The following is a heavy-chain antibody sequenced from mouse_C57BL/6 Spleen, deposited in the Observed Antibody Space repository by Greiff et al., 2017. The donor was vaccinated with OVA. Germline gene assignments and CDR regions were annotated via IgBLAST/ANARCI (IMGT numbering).Heavy chain of an antibody. D-gene: IGHD4-1*01. V-gene: IGHV5-4*01. CDR3: VRVNWTWFAY. J-gene: IGHJ3*01. CDR1: GFTFSSYA. CDR2: ISDGGSYT. Sequence: EVQGVESGGGLVKPGGSLKLSCAASGFTFSSYAMSWVRQTPEKRLEWVATISDGGSYTYYPDNVKGRFTISRDNAKNNLYLQMSHLKSEDTAMYYCVRVNWTWFAYWGQGTLVTVSA.